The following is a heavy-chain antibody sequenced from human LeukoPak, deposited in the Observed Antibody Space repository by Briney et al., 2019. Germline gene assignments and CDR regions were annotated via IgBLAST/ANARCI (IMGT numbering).Heavy chain of an antibody. V-gene: IGHV3-9*01. CDR2: ISWNSGSI. CDR1: GFTFDDYA. J-gene: IGHJ4*02. CDR3: AKDISAVAGSFDY. D-gene: IGHD6-19*01. Sequence: GGSLRLSCAASGFTFDDYAMHWVRQAPGKGLEWVSGISWNSGSIGYADSVKGRFTISRDNAKNSLYLQMNSLRAEDTALYYCAKDISAVAGSFDYWGQGTPVTVSS.